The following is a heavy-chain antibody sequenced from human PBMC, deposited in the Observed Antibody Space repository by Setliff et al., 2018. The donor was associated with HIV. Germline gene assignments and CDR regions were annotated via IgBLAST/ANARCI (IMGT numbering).Heavy chain of an antibody. CDR3: ARGALSLTMTKLLSFFDC. V-gene: IGHV4-59*11. CDR1: DDSINTRY. J-gene: IGHJ4*02. Sequence: SETLSLTCMISDDSINTRYWSWIRQPPGKGLEWIGYIYYSGKSNYNPSLQSRVTMSVDTSKSHFSLKMTSVTAADTAVYYCARGALSLTMTKLLSFFDCWGQGTQVTVSS. D-gene: IGHD3-22*01. CDR2: IYYSGKS.